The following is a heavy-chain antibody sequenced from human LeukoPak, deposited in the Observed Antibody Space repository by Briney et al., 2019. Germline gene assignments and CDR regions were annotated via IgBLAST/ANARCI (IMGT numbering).Heavy chain of an antibody. CDR3: ARGPYGMDV. J-gene: IGHJ6*02. V-gene: IGHV3-48*02. CDR2: ITSTSTI. Sequence: GGSLRLSCATSGFTFSSYRMKWVRQAPGKGLEWVSSITSTSTIYYADSVKGRFTISRDNAKNSLYLQMNSLRDEDTAVYYCARGPYGMDVWGQGTTVTVSS. CDR1: GFTFSSYR.